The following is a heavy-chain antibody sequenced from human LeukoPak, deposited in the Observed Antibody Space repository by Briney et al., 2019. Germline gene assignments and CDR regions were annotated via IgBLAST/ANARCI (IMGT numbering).Heavy chain of an antibody. J-gene: IGHJ4*02. CDR1: GFTFSSYG. D-gene: IGHD3-3*01. Sequence: GGSLRLSCAASGFTFSSYGMHWVRQAPGKGLEWVAFIRYDGSNKYYADSVKGRFTISRDNSKNTLYLQMSSLRAEDTAVYYCATFGVIVRNNYLDYWGQGALVAVPS. CDR3: ATFGVIVRNNYLDY. CDR2: IRYDGSNK. V-gene: IGHV3-30*02.